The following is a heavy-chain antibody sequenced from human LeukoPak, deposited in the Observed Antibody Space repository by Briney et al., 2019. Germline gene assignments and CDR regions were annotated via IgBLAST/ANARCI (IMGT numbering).Heavy chain of an antibody. CDR1: GRSISSYY. CDR3: ATLTTPGWFNP. CDR2: IYYSGST. D-gene: IGHD1-1*01. V-gene: IGHV4-59*12. J-gene: IGHJ5*02. Sequence: SATLSPTCPVAGRSISSYYWSWVRQPPGKGLEWIGYIYYSGSTNYNPSLKSRVTISVDTSKNQFSLKLSSVTAADTAVYYCATLTTPGWFNPWGQGTLVTVSS.